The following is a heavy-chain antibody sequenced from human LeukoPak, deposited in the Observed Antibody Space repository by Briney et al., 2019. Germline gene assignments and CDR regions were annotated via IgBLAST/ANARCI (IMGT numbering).Heavy chain of an antibody. CDR3: ARQSGAHWFDL. V-gene: IGHV4-39*01. J-gene: IGHJ5*02. D-gene: IGHD1-14*01. CDR1: GGSIISSSYY. CDR2: IYYSGST. Sequence: SENLSVTCTVSGGSIISSSYYWGWIRLPPGKGLEWIGSIYYSGSTYYNPSLKSRVTISVDTSKNQFSLKLSSVTAADTAVYYCARQSGAHWFDLWGQGTLVTVSS.